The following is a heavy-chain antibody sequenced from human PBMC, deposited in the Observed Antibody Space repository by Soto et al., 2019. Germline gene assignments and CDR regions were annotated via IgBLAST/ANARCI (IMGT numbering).Heavy chain of an antibody. Sequence: GGSLRLSCAGSGFTFRWFGMNWVRQAPGKGLEWVARISNDGSNEYYVDSVKGRFTISRDNSKNTLYLQMDSLRAEDTAVYYCAKVEVRGLIPSSSDYWGLGPLVTVSS. CDR2: ISNDGSNE. D-gene: IGHD3-10*01. CDR3: AKVEVRGLIPSSSDY. CDR1: GFTFRWFG. V-gene: IGHV3-30*18. J-gene: IGHJ4*02.